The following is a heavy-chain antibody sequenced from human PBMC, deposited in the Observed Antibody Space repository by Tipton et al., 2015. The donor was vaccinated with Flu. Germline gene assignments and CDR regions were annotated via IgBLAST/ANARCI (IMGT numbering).Heavy chain of an antibody. Sequence: TLSLTCTVSGGSISSGSYYWSWIRQPAGKGLEWIGRIHTSGSTNYNPSLKSRVTISVDTSKNQFSLKLSSVTAADTAVYYCARGDTDYDYVSAYFDYWGQGTLVTVSS. J-gene: IGHJ4*02. V-gene: IGHV4-61*02. D-gene: IGHD3-16*01. CDR2: IHTSGST. CDR3: ARGDTDYDYVSAYFDY. CDR1: GGSISSGSYY.